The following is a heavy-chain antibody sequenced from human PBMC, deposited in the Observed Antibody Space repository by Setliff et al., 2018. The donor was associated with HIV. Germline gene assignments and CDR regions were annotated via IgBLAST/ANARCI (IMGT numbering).Heavy chain of an antibody. V-gene: IGHV4-39*01. CDR3: ARSRIVGVTGYWYYTDV. Sequence: SETLSLTCTVSGASISIGGYYWGWIRQPPGKGLEWIGTIYYSGRASYNPSLKSRVTISVDTSKNQFSLKLNSVTAADTAVYYCARSRIVGVTGYWYYTDVWGNGTTVTVSS. D-gene: IGHD1-26*01. CDR2: IYYSGRA. J-gene: IGHJ6*03. CDR1: GASISIGGYY.